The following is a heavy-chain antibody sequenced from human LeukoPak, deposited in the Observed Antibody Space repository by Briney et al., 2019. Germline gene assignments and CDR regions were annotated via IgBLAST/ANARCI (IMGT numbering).Heavy chain of an antibody. V-gene: IGHV3-74*01. CDR2: INSDGSST. CDR1: GFTFSSYG. Sequence: QPGGSLRLSCAASGFTFSSYGMHWVRQAPGKGLVWVSRINSDGSSTSYADSVKGRFTISRDNAKNTLNLQMNSLRAEDTAVYYCARLLRSYLTNDYWGQGTLVTVSS. CDR3: ARLLRSYLTNDY. D-gene: IGHD1-26*01. J-gene: IGHJ4*02.